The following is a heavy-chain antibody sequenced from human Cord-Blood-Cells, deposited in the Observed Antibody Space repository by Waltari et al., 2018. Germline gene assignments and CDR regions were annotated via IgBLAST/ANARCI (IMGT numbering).Heavy chain of an antibody. CDR2: IKKNGSEK. D-gene: IGHD3-16*01. V-gene: IGHV3-7*01. CDR3: AREGVVGGGFDY. CDR1: GFTFSSYW. J-gene: IGHJ4*02. Sequence: EVQLVESGGGLVQPGGSLRLSCAASGFTFSSYWMSWVSQATGKGLKWVASIKKNGSEKDEGDSVKGRFTISRDNAKNSLYLQMNSLRAEDTAVYYCAREGVVGGGFDYWGQGTLVTVSS.